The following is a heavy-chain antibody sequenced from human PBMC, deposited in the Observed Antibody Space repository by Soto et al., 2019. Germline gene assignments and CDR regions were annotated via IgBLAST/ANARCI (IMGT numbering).Heavy chain of an antibody. CDR3: ARENGVAVATILYYFDY. V-gene: IGHV1-69*01. Sequence: QVHLVQSGAEVKKAGSSVKVSCKAPGGTFKNNGISWVRQAPGQGLEWMGGIIPVFGTTNYAQKFQGRLTITAAYFTSTVYMERSRLRYEDPAVYYCARENGVAVATILYYFDYWGPGTRVTVSS. J-gene: IGHJ4*02. D-gene: IGHD5-12*01. CDR1: GGTFKNNG. CDR2: IIPVFGTT.